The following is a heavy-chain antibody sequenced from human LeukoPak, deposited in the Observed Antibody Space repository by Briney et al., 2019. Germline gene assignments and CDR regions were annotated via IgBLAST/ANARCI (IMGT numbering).Heavy chain of an antibody. J-gene: IGHJ4*02. Sequence: SETLSLTCTVSGGSISSGDYSWSWIRQPPGKGLEWIGYIYYSGSTYYNPSLKSRVTISVDTSKNQFSLKLSSVTAADTAVYYCARTGTIFGVVTTFDYWGQGTLVTVSS. CDR3: ARTGTIFGVVTTFDY. D-gene: IGHD3-3*01. CDR1: GGSISSGDYS. V-gene: IGHV4-30-4*01. CDR2: IYYSGST.